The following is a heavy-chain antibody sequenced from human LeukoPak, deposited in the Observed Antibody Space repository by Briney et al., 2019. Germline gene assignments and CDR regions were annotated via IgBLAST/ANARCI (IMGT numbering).Heavy chain of an antibody. Sequence: GASVKVSCKASGDTFSSYYMHWVRQAPGQGLEWMGIINPSGGSTNYAQKFQGRVTMTRDMSTSTVYMELSSLRSEDTAVYYCAREAGGLERRGRNFDYWGQGTLVTVSS. CDR3: AREAGGLERRGRNFDY. CDR2: INPSGGST. D-gene: IGHD1-1*01. CDR1: GDTFSSYY. J-gene: IGHJ4*02. V-gene: IGHV1-46*01.